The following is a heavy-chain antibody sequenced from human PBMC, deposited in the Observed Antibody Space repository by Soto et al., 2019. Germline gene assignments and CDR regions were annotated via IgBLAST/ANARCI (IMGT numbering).Heavy chain of an antibody. Sequence: EVQLVESGGGLVQPGGSLRLSCAASGFTVSSNYMSWVRQAPGKGLEWVSLIQSDGSTYYAGSVKGRFTISRDNSKNTLFLQMNSLRAEDTAVYYCAKGRGWYFDYYYYYYMDVWGKGTTVTVSS. CDR1: GFTVSSNY. CDR3: AKGRGWYFDYYYYYYMDV. D-gene: IGHD6-19*01. J-gene: IGHJ6*03. V-gene: IGHV3-66*01. CDR2: IQSDGST.